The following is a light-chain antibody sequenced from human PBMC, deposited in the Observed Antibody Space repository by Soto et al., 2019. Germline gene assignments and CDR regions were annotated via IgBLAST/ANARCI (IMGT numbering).Light chain of an antibody. CDR1: ESVRSN. V-gene: IGKV3-15*01. CDR3: QQYVNWPS. J-gene: IGKJ4*01. CDR2: GAT. Sequence: EIVMTQSPATLSVSPGERLTLSCRASESVRSNLAWYQQKLGQVPRLLIFGATTRAAGVPARFSGSGSGTEFTLTIGSLQSEDFGVYFCQQYVNWPSFGGGTTVEIK.